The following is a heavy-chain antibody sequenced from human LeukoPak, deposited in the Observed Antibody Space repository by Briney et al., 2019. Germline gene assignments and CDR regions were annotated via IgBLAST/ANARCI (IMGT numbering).Heavy chain of an antibody. Sequence: GGSLRLSCAASGFTFSSYGMHWVRQAPGKGLEWVAFIRYDGSNKYYADSVKGRFTISRDNSKNTLYLQMNSLRAEDTAVYYCAKATQLRCSGYDLWGQGTLVTVSS. CDR1: GFTFSSYG. CDR2: IRYDGSNK. J-gene: IGHJ4*02. D-gene: IGHD5-12*01. CDR3: AKATQLRCSGYDL. V-gene: IGHV3-30*02.